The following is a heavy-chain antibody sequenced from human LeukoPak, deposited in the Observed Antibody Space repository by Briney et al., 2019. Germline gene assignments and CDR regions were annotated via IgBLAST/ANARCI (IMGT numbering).Heavy chain of an antibody. J-gene: IGHJ4*02. Sequence: SETLSLTCTVSGGSISSSSYYWGWICQPPGKGLEWIGSIYYSGSTYYNPSLKSRVTISVDTSKNQFSLKLSSVTAADTAVYYCARGAWRNYYDSSGYLRYWGQGTLVTVSS. CDR1: GGSISSSSYY. CDR2: IYYSGST. D-gene: IGHD3-22*01. V-gene: IGHV4-39*07. CDR3: ARGAWRNYYDSSGYLRY.